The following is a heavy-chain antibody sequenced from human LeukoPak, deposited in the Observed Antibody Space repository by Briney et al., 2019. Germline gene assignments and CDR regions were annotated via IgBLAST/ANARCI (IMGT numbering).Heavy chain of an antibody. CDR3: ASHSVAVLPIATFDY. Sequence: GGSLRLSCVGSGFTFSRFWMHWVRQAPGKGLEWVANINQDGRAKYYVDSVKGRFTISRDSAKNSLYLQMNSLRADDTALYYCASHSVAVLPIATFDYWGQGTLVTVSS. V-gene: IGHV3-7*01. CDR2: INQDGRAK. J-gene: IGHJ4*02. CDR1: GFTFSRFW. D-gene: IGHD2-2*01.